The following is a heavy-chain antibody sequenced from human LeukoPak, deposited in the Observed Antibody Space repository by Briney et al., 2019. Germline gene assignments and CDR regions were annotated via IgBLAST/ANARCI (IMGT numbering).Heavy chain of an antibody. D-gene: IGHD6-19*01. CDR3: AAEAPIGQWLYY. CDR1: GFTFTSSA. Sequence: SVKVSCKASGFTFTSSAVQWVRQARGQRLEWIGWIVVGSGNTNYAQKFQERVTITRDMSTSTAYMELRSLRPEDSAVYYGAAEAPIGQWLYYWGQGTLVTVSS. CDR2: IVVGSGNT. J-gene: IGHJ4*02. V-gene: IGHV1-58*01.